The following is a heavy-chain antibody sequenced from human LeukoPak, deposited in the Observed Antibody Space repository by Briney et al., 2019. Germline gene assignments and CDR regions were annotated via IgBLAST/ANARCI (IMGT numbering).Heavy chain of an antibody. CDR1: GFTFSSYA. V-gene: IGHV3-30-3*01. CDR2: ISYDGSNK. D-gene: IGHD1-26*01. J-gene: IGHJ6*02. Sequence: GGSLRLSCAASGFTFSSYAMHWVRQAPGKGLEWVAVISYDGSNKYYADSVKGRFTISRDNSKNTLYLQMNSLRAEDTAVYYCARAGSTAPIGYYYYGMDVWGQGTTVTVSS. CDR3: ARAGSTAPIGYYYYGMDV.